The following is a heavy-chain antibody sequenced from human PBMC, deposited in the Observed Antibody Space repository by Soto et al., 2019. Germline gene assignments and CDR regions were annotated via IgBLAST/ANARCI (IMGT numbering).Heavy chain of an antibody. J-gene: IGHJ6*02. CDR1: GGSISGYY. CDR3: ARGHGYYGMDV. CDR2: ISYSGST. V-gene: IGHV4-59*12. Sequence: SETLSLTCTVSGGSISGYYWNWIRQPPGKGLEWIGYISYSGSTNYNPSLKSRVTISVDTSKNQFSLKLSSVTAADTAVYYCARGHGYYGMDVWGQGTTVTVS.